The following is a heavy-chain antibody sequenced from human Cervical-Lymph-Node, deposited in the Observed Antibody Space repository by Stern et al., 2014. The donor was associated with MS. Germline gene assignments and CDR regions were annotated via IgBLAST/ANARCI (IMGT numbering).Heavy chain of an antibody. J-gene: IGHJ6*02. CDR3: ATDRDDFRSGYSAPTKGYGLDV. V-gene: IGHV1-24*01. D-gene: IGHD3-3*01. CDR2: FDPEDGAT. Sequence: QVQLVQSGAEVKKPGASVKVSCKVSGYTLTELSMHWVRQAPGKGLERMGGFDPEDGATIYAQKFQGRVTMTEDTSTDTAYMELSSLRSEDTAVYYCATDRDDFRSGYSAPTKGYGLDVWGQGTTVTVTS. CDR1: GYTLTELS.